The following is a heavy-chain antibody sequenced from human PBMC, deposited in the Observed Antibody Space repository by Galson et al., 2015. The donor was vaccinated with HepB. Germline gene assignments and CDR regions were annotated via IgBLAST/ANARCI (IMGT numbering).Heavy chain of an antibody. D-gene: IGHD6-13*01. CDR3: ALSSSSWFPGAFDI. CDR1: GFTFSSYW. J-gene: IGHJ3*02. Sequence: SLRLSCAASGFTFSSYWMSWVRQAPGKGLEWVANIKQDGSEKYYVDSVKGRFTISRDNAKNSLYLQMNSLRAEDTAVYYCALSSSSWFPGAFDIWGQGTMVTVSS. CDR2: IKQDGSEK. V-gene: IGHV3-7*03.